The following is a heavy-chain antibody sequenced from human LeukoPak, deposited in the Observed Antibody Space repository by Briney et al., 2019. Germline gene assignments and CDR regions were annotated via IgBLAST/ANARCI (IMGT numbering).Heavy chain of an antibody. CDR1: GFTFNSYW. V-gene: IGHV3-7*03. D-gene: IGHD2/OR15-2a*01. CDR3: ARTPSMWPDAFDI. CDR2: IKQDGSEK. J-gene: IGHJ3*02. Sequence: GGSLRLSCAASGFTFNSYWMSRVRQAPGKGLEWVANIKQDGSEKYYVDSVKGRFTISRDNAKNSLYLQMNSLRAEDTAVYYCARTPSMWPDAFDIWGQGTMVTVSS.